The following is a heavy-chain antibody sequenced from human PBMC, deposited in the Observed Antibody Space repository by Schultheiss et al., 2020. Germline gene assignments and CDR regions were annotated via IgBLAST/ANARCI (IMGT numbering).Heavy chain of an antibody. CDR1: GGSISYHY. CDR2: IYYSGST. V-gene: IGHV4-59*11. D-gene: IGHD5-18*01. Sequence: SETLSLTCTVSGGSISYHYWSWIRQPPGKGLEWIGYIYYSGSTYYNPSLKSLVTISVDTSKNQFSLKLSSVTAADTAVYYCARVDTAMVTGFGAFDIWGQGTMVTVSS. CDR3: ARVDTAMVTGFGAFDI. J-gene: IGHJ3*02.